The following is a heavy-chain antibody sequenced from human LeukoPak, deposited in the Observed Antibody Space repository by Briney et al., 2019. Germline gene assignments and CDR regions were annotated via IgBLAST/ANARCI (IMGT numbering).Heavy chain of an antibody. D-gene: IGHD2-2*01. CDR2: INPSGGST. CDR1: GYTFTSYY. V-gene: IGHV1-46*01. J-gene: IGHJ4*02. CDR3: ARGLDVVVPAAMDFDY. Sequence: EASVKVSCKASGYTFTSYYMHWVRQAPGQGLEWMGIINPSGGSTSYAQKFQGRVTMTRDTSTSTVYMELSSLRSEDTAVYYCARGLDVVVPAAMDFDYWGQGTLVTVSS.